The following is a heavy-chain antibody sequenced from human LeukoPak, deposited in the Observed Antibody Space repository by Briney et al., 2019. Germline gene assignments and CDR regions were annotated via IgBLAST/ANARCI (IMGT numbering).Heavy chain of an antibody. CDR1: GFTFSSYS. J-gene: IGHJ6*03. CDR3: ARGATTVTTGYMDV. V-gene: IGHV3-21*01. CDR2: IGSSSSHI. D-gene: IGHD4-17*01. Sequence: GGSLRLSCAASGFTFSSYSMNWVRQAPGKGLEWVSSIGSSSSHIYYADSVKGRFTISRDNAKNSLYLQMNSLRAEDTAVYYCARGATTVTTGYMDVWGKGTTVTVSS.